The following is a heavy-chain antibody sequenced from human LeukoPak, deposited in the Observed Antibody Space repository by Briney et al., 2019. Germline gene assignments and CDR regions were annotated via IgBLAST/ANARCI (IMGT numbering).Heavy chain of an antibody. CDR3: VRDGIRDIPGIITIRYDY. V-gene: IGHV3-48*03. CDR2: ISSSGSTI. J-gene: IGHJ4*02. Sequence: GGSLRLSCAASGFTFSSYEMNWVRQAPGKGLEWVSYISSSGSTIYYADSVKGRFTISRDNAKNSLYLQMNSLTAEDTALYYCVRDGIRDIPGIITIRYDYWGQGTLVTVSS. CDR1: GFTFSSYE. D-gene: IGHD3-10*01.